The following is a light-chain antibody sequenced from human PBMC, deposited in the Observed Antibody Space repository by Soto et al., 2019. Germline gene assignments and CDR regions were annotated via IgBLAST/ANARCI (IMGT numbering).Light chain of an antibody. Sequence: QSALTQPASVSGSPGQSIPISCTGTSSDVGGYNYVSWYQQHPGKAPKLMIYAVSNRPSGVSNRFSGSKSGNTASLTISGLQAEDEADYYCSSYTSSSTLLFGGGTKVTVL. J-gene: IGLJ2*01. CDR2: AVS. CDR3: SSYTSSSTLL. V-gene: IGLV2-14*01. CDR1: SSDVGGYNY.